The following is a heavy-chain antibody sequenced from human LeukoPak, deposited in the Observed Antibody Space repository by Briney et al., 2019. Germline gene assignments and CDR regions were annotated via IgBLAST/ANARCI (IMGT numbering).Heavy chain of an antibody. CDR3: ARDSGSTSMDNWFDP. CDR2: ISSSSSYI. D-gene: IGHD2-2*01. J-gene: IGHJ5*02. CDR1: GFTFSSYS. V-gene: IGHV3-21*01. Sequence: GGSLRLSCAASGFTFSSYSMNWLRQAPGKGLEWVSSISSSSSYIYYADSVKGRFTISRDNAKNSLYLQMNSLRAEDTAVYYCARDSGSTSMDNWFDPWGQGTLVTVSS.